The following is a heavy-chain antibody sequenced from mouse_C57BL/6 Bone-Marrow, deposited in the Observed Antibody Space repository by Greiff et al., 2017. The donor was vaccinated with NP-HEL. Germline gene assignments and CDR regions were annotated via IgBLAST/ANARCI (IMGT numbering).Heavy chain of an antibody. D-gene: IGHD1-1*01. V-gene: IGHV1-69*01. Sequence: QVQLQQPGAELVMPGASVKLSCKASGYTFTSYWMHWVKQRPGQGLEWIGVIDPSDSYTNYNQKFKGKSTLTVDKSSSTAYMQLSSLTSEDSAVYYCATPRYYGSSYGDFDVWGTGTTVTVSS. CDR2: IDPSDSYT. J-gene: IGHJ1*03. CDR3: ATPRYYGSSYGDFDV. CDR1: GYTFTSYW.